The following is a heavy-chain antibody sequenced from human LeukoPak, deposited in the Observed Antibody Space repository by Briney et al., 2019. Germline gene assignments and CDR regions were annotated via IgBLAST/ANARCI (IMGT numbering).Heavy chain of an antibody. Sequence: KPSETLSLTCAVYGGSFSGYYWSWIRQPPGKGLEWIGYIYYSGSTNYNPSLKSRVTISVDTSKNQFSLKLSSVTAADTAVYYCASSEWRNWFDPWGQGTLVTVSS. CDR2: IYYSGST. CDR3: ASSEWRNWFDP. J-gene: IGHJ5*02. D-gene: IGHD3-3*01. V-gene: IGHV4-59*01. CDR1: GGSFSGYY.